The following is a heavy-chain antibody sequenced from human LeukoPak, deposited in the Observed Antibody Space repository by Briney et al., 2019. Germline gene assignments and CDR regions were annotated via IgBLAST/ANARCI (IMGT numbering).Heavy chain of an antibody. CDR1: GFTFSSYA. V-gene: IGHV3-30*01. J-gene: IGHJ4*02. CDR2: ISYDGSNK. CDR3: ARARGSDY. Sequence: GGSLRLSCAASGFTFSSYAMHWVRQAPGKGLEWVAVISYDGSNKYYAASVKGRFTISRDNSKNTLYLRMNSLRAEDTAVYYCARARGSDYWGQGTPVTVSS.